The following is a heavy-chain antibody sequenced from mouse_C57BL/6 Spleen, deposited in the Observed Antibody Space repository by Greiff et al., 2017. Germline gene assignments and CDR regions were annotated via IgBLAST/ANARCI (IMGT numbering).Heavy chain of an antibody. Sequence: LQQSGASVKISCKASGYAFSSYWMHWVKQRPGKGLEWIGQIYPGDGDTNYNGKFKGKATLTADKSSSTAYMQLSSLTSEDSAVYFCVRNYGSPGGWFAYWGQGTLVTVSA. CDR2: IYPGDGDT. D-gene: IGHD1-1*01. J-gene: IGHJ3*01. CDR1: GYAFSSYW. V-gene: IGHV1-80*01. CDR3: VRNYGSPGGWFAY.